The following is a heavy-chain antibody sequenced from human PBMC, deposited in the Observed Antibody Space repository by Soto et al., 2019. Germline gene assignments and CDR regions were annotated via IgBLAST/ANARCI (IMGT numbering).Heavy chain of an antibody. CDR2: MNAKSGDT. CDR1: GYTFSDFD. J-gene: IGHJ6*02. D-gene: IGHD3-16*01. Sequence: ASVKVSCKASGYTFSDFDINWLRQASGQGPEWMGWMNAKSGDTFFAQRFQGKFNMTWDTSLSTAYMEVGSLTSDDTAIYYCARGNPFNYAGFDVWGQGTTVSVSS. CDR3: ARGNPFNYAGFDV. V-gene: IGHV1-8*01.